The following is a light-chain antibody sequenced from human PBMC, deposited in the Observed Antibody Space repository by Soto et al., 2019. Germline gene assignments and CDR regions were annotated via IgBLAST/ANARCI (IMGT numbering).Light chain of an antibody. Sequence: QSVLTQTPSASGTPGQRVTLSCSGSSSNIGSNTVNWYQQLPGTAPKLLIYSSNQRPSGVPDRFSGSKSGTSASLAISGLQSEDEADYYCAAWDDSLNGRVFGGGTKLTVL. J-gene: IGLJ3*02. CDR3: AAWDDSLNGRV. CDR2: SSN. CDR1: SSNIGSNT. V-gene: IGLV1-44*01.